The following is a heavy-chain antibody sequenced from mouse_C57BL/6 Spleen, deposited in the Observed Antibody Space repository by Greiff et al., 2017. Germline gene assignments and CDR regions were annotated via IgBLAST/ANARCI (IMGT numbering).Heavy chain of an antibody. D-gene: IGHD2-1*01. J-gene: IGHJ2*01. CDR3: TNYGNPGY. V-gene: IGHV1-15*01. Sequence: VQLQESGAELVRPGASVTLSCKASGYTFTDYEMHWVKQTPVHGLEWIGAIDPETGGTAYNQKFKGKAILTADKSSSTAYMELRSLTSEDSAVYYCTNYGNPGYWGQGTTLTVSS. CDR2: IDPETGGT. CDR1: GYTFTDYE.